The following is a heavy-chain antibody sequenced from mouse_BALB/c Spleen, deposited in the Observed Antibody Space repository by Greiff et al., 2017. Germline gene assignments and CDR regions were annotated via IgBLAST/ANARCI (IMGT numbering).Heavy chain of an antibody. CDR1: GFTFSSYW. D-gene: IGHD2-3*01. CDR3: TSMGDGYYSAWFAY. CDR2: IRLKSDNYAT. Sequence: EVQGVESGGGLVQPGGSMKLSCVASGFTFSSYWMSWVRQSPEKGLEWVAEIRLKSDNYATHYAESVKGKFTISRDDSKSRLYLQMNSLRAEDTGIYYCTSMGDGYYSAWFAYWGQGTLVTVSA. J-gene: IGHJ3*01. V-gene: IGHV6-6*02.